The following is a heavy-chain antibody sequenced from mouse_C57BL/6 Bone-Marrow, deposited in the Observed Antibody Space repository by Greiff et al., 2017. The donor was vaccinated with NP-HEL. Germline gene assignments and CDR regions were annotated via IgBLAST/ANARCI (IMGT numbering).Heavy chain of an antibody. CDR1: GYTFTDYY. J-gene: IGHJ1*03. CDR2: IGPGSGST. D-gene: IGHD2-3*01. CDR3: ARLDYDGYYGGYFDV. Sequence: QVQLQQSGAELVKPGASVKISCKASGYTFTDYYINWVKQRPGQGLEWIGKIGPGSGSTYYNEKFKGKGTLTADKSSSTAYMQLSSLTSEDSAVYFCARLDYDGYYGGYFDVWGTGTTVTVSS. V-gene: IGHV1-77*01.